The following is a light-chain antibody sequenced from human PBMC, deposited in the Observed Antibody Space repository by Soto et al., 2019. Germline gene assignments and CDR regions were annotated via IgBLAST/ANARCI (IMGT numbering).Light chain of an antibody. CDR2: DAS. J-gene: IGKJ4*01. CDR3: QQRSNWPPLT. CDR1: QSGSSN. V-gene: IGKV3-11*01. Sequence: EVVLTQSAATLSLSPGEIATLSCRASQSGSSNLAWYQQKPGQAPRLLIYDASNKATGVPDRFSGSGSGTDFTLTISCLEPEDFAVYYCQQRSNWPPLTVGGGTKVEIK.